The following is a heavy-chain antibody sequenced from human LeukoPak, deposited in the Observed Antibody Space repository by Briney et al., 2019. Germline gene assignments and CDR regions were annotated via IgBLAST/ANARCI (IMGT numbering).Heavy chain of an antibody. D-gene: IGHD5-12*01. CDR1: GFTFSSYS. J-gene: IGHJ4*02. V-gene: IGHV3-21*01. CDR2: ISSSSSYI. Sequence: GGSLRLSCAASGFTFSSYSMNWVPQAPGKGLEGVSFISSSSSYIYYAVSVKGRFTISRDNAKTSLYLQMNSLRDEDTAVYYCARNGNSGYDSLDYWGQGTLVTVSS. CDR3: ARNGNSGYDSLDY.